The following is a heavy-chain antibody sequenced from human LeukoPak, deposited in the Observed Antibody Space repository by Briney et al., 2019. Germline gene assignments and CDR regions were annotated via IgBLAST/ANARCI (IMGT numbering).Heavy chain of an antibody. CDR3: ATGIAYDSSGYYLRGGYFDY. V-gene: IGHV1-3*03. D-gene: IGHD3-22*01. Sequence: ASVKVSCKASGYTFTGYYMHWVRQAPGQRLEWMGWINGENGNTKYSQELRGRVTFTSDSSATTVYMELSSLRSEDTAVYYCATGIAYDSSGYYLRGGYFDYWGQGTLVTVSS. CDR1: GYTFTGYY. J-gene: IGHJ4*02. CDR2: INGENGNT.